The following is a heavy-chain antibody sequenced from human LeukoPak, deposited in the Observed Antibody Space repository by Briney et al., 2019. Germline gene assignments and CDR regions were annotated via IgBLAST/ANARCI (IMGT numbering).Heavy chain of an antibody. Sequence: GGSLRLSCSASGFTFNSCSMHWVRQAPGKGLEYVSAISGNGGSTYYADSVKGRFTISRDNSKNTLYLQMSSLRADDTAVYYCVKDRPTWIQPGGTYYFDYWGQGTLVTVSS. D-gene: IGHD5-18*01. CDR1: GFTFNSCS. CDR3: VKDRPTWIQPGGTYYFDY. J-gene: IGHJ4*02. V-gene: IGHV3-64D*09. CDR2: ISGNGGST.